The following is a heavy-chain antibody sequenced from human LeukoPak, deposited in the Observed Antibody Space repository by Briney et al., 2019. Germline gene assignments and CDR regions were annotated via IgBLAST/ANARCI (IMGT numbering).Heavy chain of an antibody. J-gene: IGHJ4*02. Sequence: GGSLRLSCAASGFTFSSYAMSWVRQAPGKGLEWVSAISGSGGSTYYADSVKGRFTISRDNSKNTLYLQMNSLRAEDTAVYYCAKDRTKSRFGELLPDLDYWGQGTLVTVSS. CDR2: ISGSGGST. CDR1: GFTFSSYA. D-gene: IGHD3-10*01. CDR3: AKDRTKSRFGELLPDLDY. V-gene: IGHV3-23*01.